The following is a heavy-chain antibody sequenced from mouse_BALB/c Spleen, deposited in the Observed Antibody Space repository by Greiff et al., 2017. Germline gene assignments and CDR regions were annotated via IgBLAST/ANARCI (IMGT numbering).Heavy chain of an antibody. V-gene: IGHV5-17*02. CDR2: ISSGSSTI. CDR1: GFTFSSFG. D-gene: IGHD1-2*01. J-gene: IGHJ3*01. CDR3: ARSGLRLPFAY. Sequence: DVKLVESGGGLVQPGGSRKLSCAASGFTFSSFGMHWVRQAPEKGLEWVAYISSGSSTIYYADTVKGRFTISRDNPKNTLFLQMTSLRSEDTAMYYCARSGLRLPFAYWGQGTLVTVSA.